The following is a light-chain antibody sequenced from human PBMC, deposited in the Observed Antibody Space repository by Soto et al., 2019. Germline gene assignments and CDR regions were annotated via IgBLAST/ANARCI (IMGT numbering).Light chain of an antibody. J-gene: IGKJ4*01. Sequence: EIVLTQSPGTLSLSPGERATLSCRASQSVSSSYVAWYQQKPGQAPRLLIYGASSRATGIPDRFSGSGSGTDFTLTISRLEPEDFAVYYCQQYGSSPLTFGGGTQVEIK. CDR1: QSVSSSY. V-gene: IGKV3-20*01. CDR3: QQYGSSPLT. CDR2: GAS.